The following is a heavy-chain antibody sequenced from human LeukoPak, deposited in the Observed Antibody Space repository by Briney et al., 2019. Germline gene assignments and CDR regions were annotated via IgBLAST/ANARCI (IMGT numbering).Heavy chain of an antibody. CDR1: GYTFTSYD. Sequence: ASVKVSCKASGYTFTSYDINWVRQATGQGLEWMGWMNPNSGNTGYAQKFQGRVTMTRNTSISTAYMELSSLRSEDTAVYYCARGRRIQLWFSRANFDYWGQGTLVTVSS. D-gene: IGHD5-18*01. CDR2: MNPNSGNT. CDR3: ARGRRIQLWFSRANFDY. V-gene: IGHV1-8*01. J-gene: IGHJ4*02.